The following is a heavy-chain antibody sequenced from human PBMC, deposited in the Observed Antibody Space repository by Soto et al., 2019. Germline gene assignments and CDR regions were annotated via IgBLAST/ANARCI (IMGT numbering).Heavy chain of an antibody. V-gene: IGHV4-31*03. Sequence: SETLSLTCTVSGGSISSGGYYWSWIRQHPGKGLEWIGYIYYSGSTYYKQSLKSRVTISVDTSKNQFSLKLSSVTAADTAVYYCARLKDYYYYGMDVWGQGTTVTVSS. CDR1: GGSISSGGYY. CDR3: ARLKDYYYYGMDV. J-gene: IGHJ6*02. CDR2: IYYSGST.